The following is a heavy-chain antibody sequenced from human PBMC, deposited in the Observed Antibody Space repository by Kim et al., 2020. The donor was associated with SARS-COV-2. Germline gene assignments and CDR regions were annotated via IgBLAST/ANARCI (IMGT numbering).Heavy chain of an antibody. V-gene: IGHV4-39*01. J-gene: IGHJ6*03. CDR2: LYYSGST. D-gene: IGHD1-26*01. Sequence: SETLSLTCTVSGGSISSSSYYWGRIRPAPGKELEWIGSLYYSGSTYSNLSLKSRITISVDTSKNQLSLKLSSVTAAATAVYYCHGIGGWTYYYYYYMDV. CDR1: GGSISSSSYY. CDR3: HGIGGWTYYYYYYMDV.